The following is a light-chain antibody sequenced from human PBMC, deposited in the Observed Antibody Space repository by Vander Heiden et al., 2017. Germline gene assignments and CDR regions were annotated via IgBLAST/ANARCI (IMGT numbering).Light chain of an antibody. Sequence: DIVMTQSPDSLAVSLGERATINCKSSQSILNISNNKNYLAWYQQKPGQPPKLLFYWASTRESGVPDRFSGSGSGTDFTLTISSLQAEDVAVYYCQQYDTAPCAFGQGTKLEIK. J-gene: IGKJ2*02. CDR1: QSILNISNNKNY. CDR3: QQYDTAPCA. CDR2: WAS. V-gene: IGKV4-1*01.